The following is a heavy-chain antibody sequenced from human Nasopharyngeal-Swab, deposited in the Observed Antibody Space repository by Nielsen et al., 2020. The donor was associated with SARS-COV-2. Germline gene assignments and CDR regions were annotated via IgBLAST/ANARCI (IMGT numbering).Heavy chain of an antibody. CDR2: INQDASVK. D-gene: IGHD2-2*01. V-gene: IGHV3-7*01. J-gene: IGHJ4*02. CDR1: GFTFSGYW. Sequence: GGSLRLSCAASGFTFSGYWMTWVRQAPGKGPEWVANINQDASVKKYVDSVKGRFTISRDDTKNSVYLQMNSLRGEDTAVYYCVREGGTSGRAGYFDYWGQGTLVTVSS. CDR3: VREGGTSGRAGYFDY.